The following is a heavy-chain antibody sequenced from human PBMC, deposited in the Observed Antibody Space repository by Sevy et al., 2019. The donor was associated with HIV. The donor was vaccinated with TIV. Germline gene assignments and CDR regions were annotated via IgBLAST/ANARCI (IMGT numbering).Heavy chain of an antibody. Sequence: SETLSLTCSVSGGSISKIGNYWGWIRQPPGERLEWIGDIFHTGKTNYNPSLKSRVTISLDTSKNQFSLKLSSVTAADTAVYYCAKIYDYWGPGALVTVSS. J-gene: IGHJ4*02. CDR2: IFHTGKT. CDR3: AKIYDY. CDR1: GGSISKIGNY. V-gene: IGHV4-39*01. D-gene: IGHD3-3*01.